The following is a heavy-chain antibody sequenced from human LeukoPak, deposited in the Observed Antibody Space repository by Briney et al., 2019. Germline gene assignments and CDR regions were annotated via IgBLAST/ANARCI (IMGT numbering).Heavy chain of an antibody. CDR3: ARGSAATGFDP. J-gene: IGHJ5*02. CDR2: LYSGGNT. D-gene: IGHD2-15*01. V-gene: IGHV3-53*01. Sequence: GGSLRLSCAASGFTVSSNHMTWARQAPGKGLEWVSVLYSGGNTYYADSVKGRFTISRDSSKSTLYLQMNSLRAEDTAVYYCARGSAATGFDPWGQGTLVTVSS. CDR1: GFTVSSNH.